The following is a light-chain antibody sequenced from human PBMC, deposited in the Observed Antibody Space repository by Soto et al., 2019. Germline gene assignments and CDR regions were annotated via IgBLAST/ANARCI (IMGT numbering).Light chain of an antibody. V-gene: IGLV2-14*01. CDR2: EVS. CDR3: SSYTSSSTQV. CDR1: SSDVGGYNY. Sequence: QSALTQPASVSGSPGQSITISCTGTSSDVGGYNYVSWYQQHPGKAPKLMIYEVSNRPSGVSNRFSGSKSGNTASLTISGLQAEDEADYCCSSYTSSSTQVFGGGTQLTVL. J-gene: IGLJ3*02.